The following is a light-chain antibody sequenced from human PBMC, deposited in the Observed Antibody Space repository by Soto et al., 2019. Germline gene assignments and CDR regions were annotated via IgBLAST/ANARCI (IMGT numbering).Light chain of an antibody. CDR2: GAS. CDR3: QQYNVWPPLT. V-gene: IGKV3-15*01. J-gene: IGKJ4*01. Sequence: EIVMTQSPATLSVSPGEGATLSCRASQSVRSNVAWYQQKVGQAPRLLIYGASTRATGIPARFSGSGSGTEFTLTISSLQSEDFAVYYCQQYNVWPPLTFGGGTKVEIK. CDR1: QSVRSN.